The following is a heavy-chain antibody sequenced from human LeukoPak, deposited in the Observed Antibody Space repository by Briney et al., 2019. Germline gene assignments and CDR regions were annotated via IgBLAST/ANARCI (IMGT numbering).Heavy chain of an antibody. CDR2: IYYTGST. V-gene: IGHV4-59*01. CDR3: ARDAYSSSEVDWFDP. D-gene: IGHD6-13*01. Sequence: SGTLSLTCVVSGGSISSYYWSWIRQPPGKGLEWLGYIYYTGSTNYNPSLKSRVTISVDTSKNQFSLKLSSVTAADMAVYYCARDAYSSSEVDWFDPWGQGTLVTVSS. CDR1: GGSISSYY. J-gene: IGHJ5*02.